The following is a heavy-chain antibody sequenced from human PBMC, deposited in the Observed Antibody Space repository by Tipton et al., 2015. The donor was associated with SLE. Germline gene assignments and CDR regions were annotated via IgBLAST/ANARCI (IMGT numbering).Heavy chain of an antibody. CDR1: GGSISSSSYY. V-gene: IGHV4-39*01. CDR2: IYYSGNT. J-gene: IGHJ3*02. Sequence: TLSLTCTVSGGSISSSSYYWGWIRQPPGKGLEWIGSIYYSGNTYYNPSLKSRVTISVDTSKNQFSLKLSSVTAADTAVYYCARQYYYDTSGYPDAFDIWGQGTMVTVSS. D-gene: IGHD3-22*01. CDR3: ARQYYYDTSGYPDAFDI.